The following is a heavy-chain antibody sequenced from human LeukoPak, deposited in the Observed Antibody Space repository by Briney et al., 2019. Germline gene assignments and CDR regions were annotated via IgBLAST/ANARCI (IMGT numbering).Heavy chain of an antibody. CDR1: GFTFSSYS. Sequence: PGGSLRLSCAASGFTFSSYSMNWGRHAPGKRREWGSSISSSSSYIYYADSVKGRFTISRDNAKNSLYLQMNSLRAEDTALYYCAKPDYYDSSGYFNWGQGTLVTVSS. CDR3: AKPDYYDSSGYFN. V-gene: IGHV3-21*04. J-gene: IGHJ4*02. D-gene: IGHD3-22*01. CDR2: ISSSSSYI.